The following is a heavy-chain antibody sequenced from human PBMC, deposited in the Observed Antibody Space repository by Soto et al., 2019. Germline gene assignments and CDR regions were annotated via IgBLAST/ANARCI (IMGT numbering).Heavy chain of an antibody. CDR1: GYTFTSYY. V-gene: IGHV1-46*01. CDR3: ARSSPRIDVFDI. J-gene: IGHJ3*02. Sequence: ASVKVSCRASGYTFTSYYMHWVRQAPGQGLEWMGIINPSGGSTSYAQKFQGRVTMTRDTSTSTVYMELSSLRSEDTAVYYCARSSPRIDVFDIWGQGTMVTVSS. CDR2: INPSGGST.